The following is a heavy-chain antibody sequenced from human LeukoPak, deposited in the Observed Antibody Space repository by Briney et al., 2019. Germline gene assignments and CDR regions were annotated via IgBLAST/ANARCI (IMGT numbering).Heavy chain of an antibody. D-gene: IGHD5-24*01. J-gene: IGHJ4*02. CDR3: ARGDGGYNPYFDY. Sequence: PSETLSLTCAVYGGSFSGYYWSWIRQPPGKGLEWIGEINHSGSTNYNPSLKSRVTISVDTSKNQFSLKLNSVTAAATAVYYCARGDGGYNPYFDYWGQGTLVTVSS. V-gene: IGHV4-34*01. CDR2: INHSGST. CDR1: GGSFSGYY.